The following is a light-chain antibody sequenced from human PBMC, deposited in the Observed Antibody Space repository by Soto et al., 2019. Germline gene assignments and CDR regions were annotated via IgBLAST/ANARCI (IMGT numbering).Light chain of an antibody. J-gene: IGKJ4*01. CDR3: QQLNGYQLA. V-gene: IGKV1-9*01. Sequence: DIQLTQSPSFQSAFVGDTVTITCRASQAMSTYLAWYQQKPGKVPKLLIRSASTLQSGVPPRFSGGGSGTEFTLTISTLQPDDSGIYYCQQLNGYQLAFGGGTNVEIK. CDR1: QAMSTY. CDR2: SAS.